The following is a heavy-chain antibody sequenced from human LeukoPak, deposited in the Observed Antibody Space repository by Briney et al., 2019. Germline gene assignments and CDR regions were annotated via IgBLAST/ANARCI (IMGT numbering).Heavy chain of an antibody. Sequence: ASVKVSCKASGYTFTSYGISWVRQAPGQGLEWMGGIIPIFGTANYAQKFQGRVTITTDESTSTAYMELSSLRSEDTAVYYCARDLARSYGGNSEAYGYWGQGTLVTVSS. J-gene: IGHJ4*02. D-gene: IGHD4-23*01. CDR3: ARDLARSYGGNSEAYGY. CDR2: IIPIFGTA. V-gene: IGHV1-69*05. CDR1: GYTFTSYG.